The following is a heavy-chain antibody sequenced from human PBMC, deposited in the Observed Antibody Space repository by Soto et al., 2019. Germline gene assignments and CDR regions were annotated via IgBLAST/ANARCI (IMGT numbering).Heavy chain of an antibody. CDR3: ARDILSGGAYPDS. Sequence: LRLSCAASGFTFSTYTMNWVRQAPGKGLEWISSISSGSSYIYYAGSVKGRFTISRDNAKNSLFLQMNSLRADDTAVYYCARDILSGGAYPDSWGQGTKVTVSS. D-gene: IGHD3-10*01. J-gene: IGHJ5*01. V-gene: IGHV3-21*01. CDR2: ISSGSSYI. CDR1: GFTFSTYT.